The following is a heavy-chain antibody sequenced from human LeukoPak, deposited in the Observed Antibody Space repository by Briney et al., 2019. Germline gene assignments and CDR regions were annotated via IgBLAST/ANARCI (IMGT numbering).Heavy chain of an antibody. V-gene: IGHV4-39*07. CDR2: IYYSGST. CDR3: ARGGVGATIHFDY. Sequence: PSETLSLTCTVSGGSISSSSYYWGWIRQPPGKGLEWIGSIYYSGSTYYNPSLKSRVTISVDTSKNQFSLKLSSVTAADTAVYYCARGGVGATIHFDYWGQGTLVTVSS. J-gene: IGHJ4*02. D-gene: IGHD1-26*01. CDR1: GGSISSSSYY.